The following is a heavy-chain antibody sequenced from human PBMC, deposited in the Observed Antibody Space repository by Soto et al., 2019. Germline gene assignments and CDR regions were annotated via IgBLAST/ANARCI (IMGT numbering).Heavy chain of an antibody. CDR1: GFTFGDYA. V-gene: IGHV3-49*03. J-gene: IGHJ3*02. CDR3: TRAIRDIAAAGRYSSIILVDAFDI. CDR2: IRSKAYGGTT. Sequence: PGGSLRLSCTASGFTFGDYAMSWFRQAPGKGLGWVGFIRSKAYGGTTEYAASVKGRFTISRDDSKSIAYLQMNSLKTEDTAVYYCTRAIRDIAAAGRYSSIILVDAFDIWGQGTMVTGSS. D-gene: IGHD6-13*01.